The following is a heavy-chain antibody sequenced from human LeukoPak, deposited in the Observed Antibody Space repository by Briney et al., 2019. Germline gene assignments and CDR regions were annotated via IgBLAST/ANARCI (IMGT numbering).Heavy chain of an antibody. CDR1: GFTFDDYG. J-gene: IGHJ6*03. CDR2: ISWNGGST. CDR3: ARYPRGLGYMDV. D-gene: IGHD3-10*01. Sequence: GGSLRLSCAASGFTFDDYGMSWVRQAPGKGLEWVSGISWNGGSTGYADSMKGRFTISRDNAKNSLFLQMNSLRAEDTALYFCARYPRGLGYMDVWDKGTTVTVSS. V-gene: IGHV3-20*04.